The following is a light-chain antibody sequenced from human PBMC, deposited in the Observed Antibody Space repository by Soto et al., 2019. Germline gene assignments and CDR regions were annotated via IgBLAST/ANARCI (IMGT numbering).Light chain of an antibody. V-gene: IGKV2-28*01. CDR1: QSLLHSNGYNY. Sequence: DVVMTQSPLSLPVTLGQPASISCRSSQSLLHSNGYNYLDWYLQEPGQSPQLLIYLGSIRASGVPGRFSGSGSGTYFTLKISRVEAEDVGVYYCMQALQTAWTFGQGTKVDIK. J-gene: IGKJ1*01. CDR2: LGS. CDR3: MQALQTAWT.